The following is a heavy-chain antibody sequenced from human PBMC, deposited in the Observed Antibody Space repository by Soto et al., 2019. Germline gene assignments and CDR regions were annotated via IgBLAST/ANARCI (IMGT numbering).Heavy chain of an antibody. CDR1: GYTFSIYG. Sequence: VSVNVSCKASGYTFSIYGISWVRQAPGQGLEWMGWISAYNGNTNYAQKLQGRVTMTTDTSTSTAYMELRSLRSDDTAVYYCAVRDYDFWSGYYDWFDPWGQGTLVTVSS. J-gene: IGHJ5*02. D-gene: IGHD3-3*01. CDR3: AVRDYDFWSGYYDWFDP. V-gene: IGHV1-18*01. CDR2: ISAYNGNT.